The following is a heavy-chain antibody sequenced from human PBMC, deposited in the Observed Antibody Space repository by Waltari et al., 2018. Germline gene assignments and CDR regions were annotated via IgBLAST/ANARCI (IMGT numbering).Heavy chain of an antibody. Sequence: EVQLLESGGGLVQPGGSLRLSCADSGFTFSTYAVSWVRQAPGKGLEWVSLVSATGGSTYYTDSVKGRFTISRDNSKNTLYLQMHNLRGDDTAVYYCAKTYNSGWNFFDYWGQGTLVTVSS. CDR1: GFTFSTYA. J-gene: IGHJ4*02. D-gene: IGHD6-19*01. V-gene: IGHV3-23*01. CDR3: AKTYNSGWNFFDY. CDR2: VSATGGST.